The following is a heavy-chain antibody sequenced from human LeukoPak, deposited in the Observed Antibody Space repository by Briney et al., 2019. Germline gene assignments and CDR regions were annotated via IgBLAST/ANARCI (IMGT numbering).Heavy chain of an antibody. D-gene: IGHD3-3*01. CDR3: ASVLRFLEWSLPDY. CDR2: IIPIFGTA. J-gene: IGHJ4*02. CDR1: GGTFSSYA. V-gene: IGHV1-69*13. Sequence: ASVKVSCKASGGTFSSYAISWVRQAPGQGLEWMGGIIPIFGTANYAQKFQGRVTITADESTSTAYMELSSLRSEDTAVYYCASVLRFLEWSLPDYWGQGTLVTVSS.